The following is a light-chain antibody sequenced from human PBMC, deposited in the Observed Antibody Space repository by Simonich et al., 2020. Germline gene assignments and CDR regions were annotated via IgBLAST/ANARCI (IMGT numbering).Light chain of an antibody. Sequence: QSALTQPASVSGSPGQSIPISCPGTSSDVGGYNYVSGYQQHPGKAPKLMIYDVSKRPSGVSNRFSGSKSGNTASRTISGLQAEDEADYYCSSYTSSSTLVFGGGTKLTVL. CDR3: SSYTSSSTLV. CDR2: DVS. V-gene: IGLV2-14*01. J-gene: IGLJ2*01. CDR1: SSDVGGYNY.